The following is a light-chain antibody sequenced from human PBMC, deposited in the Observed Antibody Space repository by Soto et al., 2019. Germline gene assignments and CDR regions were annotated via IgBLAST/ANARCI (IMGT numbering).Light chain of an antibody. CDR2: EVS. V-gene: IGLV2-14*03. CDR1: SSDVGAYDY. CDR3: SSYTSSSTRV. J-gene: IGLJ1*01. Sequence: QSALTQPASVSGSPGQSITISCTGTSSDVGAYDYVSWYQLHPDKAPKLMIYEVSNRPSGVSNRFSGSKSVNTATRTISGLQAEDKADYYCSSYTSSSTRVFGTGTKLTVL.